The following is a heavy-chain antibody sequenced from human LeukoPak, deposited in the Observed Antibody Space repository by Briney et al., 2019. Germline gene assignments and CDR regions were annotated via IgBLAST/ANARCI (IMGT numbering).Heavy chain of an antibody. CDR2: IYYSGNT. D-gene: IGHD6-19*01. V-gene: IGHV4-59*08. J-gene: IGHJ4*02. CDR3: ARPYSSGWYNSGLFDY. CDR1: GGSISTYY. Sequence: PSETLSLTCTVSGGSISTYYWSWIRQPPGKGLEWIGNIYYSGNTKQNPFLRSRVTMSVDTSKDQFSLKLGSVTAADTAVYYCARPYSSGWYNSGLFDYWGQGTLVTVSS.